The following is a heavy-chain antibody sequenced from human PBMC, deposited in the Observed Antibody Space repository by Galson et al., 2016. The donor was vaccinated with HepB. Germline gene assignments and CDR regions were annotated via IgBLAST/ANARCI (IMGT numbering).Heavy chain of an antibody. V-gene: IGHV4-39*02. D-gene: IGHD2-21*02. CDR1: GDSIGSNSYY. J-gene: IGHJ4*02. Sequence: SETLSLTCTVSGDSIGSNSYYWGWIRQPPGKGLEWIGSIYSSGSTYYNPSLTSRVTISVDTSKNQFSLKLSSVTAADTAVYYCWGDRCGGNRYFRSSIDYWGQGTLVTVSS. CDR2: IYSSGST. CDR3: WGDRCGGNRYFRSSIDY.